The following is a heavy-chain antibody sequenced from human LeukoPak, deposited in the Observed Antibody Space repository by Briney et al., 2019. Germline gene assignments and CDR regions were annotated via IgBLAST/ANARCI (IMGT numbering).Heavy chain of an antibody. CDR2: ISGSGGNT. J-gene: IGHJ4*02. D-gene: IGHD3-10*01. Sequence: GGSLRLSCAASGFTFSSYVMSWVRQAPGKGLEWVSGISGSGGNTYYADSVKGRFTISRDNSKKTLYLQMNSLRAEDTAVYYCAKYGSGSYYNGLYWGQGTLVTVSS. CDR3: AKYGSGSYYNGLY. CDR1: GFTFSSYV. V-gene: IGHV3-23*01.